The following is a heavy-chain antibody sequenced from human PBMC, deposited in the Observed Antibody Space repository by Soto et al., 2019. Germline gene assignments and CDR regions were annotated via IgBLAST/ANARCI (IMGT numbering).Heavy chain of an antibody. D-gene: IGHD6-13*01. CDR1: GGSISSGGYS. V-gene: IGHV4-30-2*01. J-gene: IGHJ5*02. Sequence: SETLSLTCALSGGSISSGGYSWSWIRQPPGKGLEWIGYIYHSGSTYYNPSLRSRVTISVDRSKNQFSLKLSSVTAADTAVYYCARVHSSSRDWFDPWGQGTLVTVSS. CDR3: ARVHSSSRDWFDP. CDR2: IYHSGST.